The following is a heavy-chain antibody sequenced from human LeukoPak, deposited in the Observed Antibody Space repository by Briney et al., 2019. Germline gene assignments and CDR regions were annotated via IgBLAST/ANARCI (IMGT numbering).Heavy chain of an antibody. CDR3: ATEKTYYYGSGMGDY. CDR2: IYPGDSDT. D-gene: IGHD3-10*01. Sequence: GESLKISCKGSGYSFTSYWIGWVRQMPGKGLEWMGIIYPGDSDTRYSPSFQGQVTISADKSISTAYLQWSSLKASDTAMYYCATEKTYYYGSGMGDYWGQGTLVTVSS. V-gene: IGHV5-51*01. CDR1: GYSFTSYW. J-gene: IGHJ4*02.